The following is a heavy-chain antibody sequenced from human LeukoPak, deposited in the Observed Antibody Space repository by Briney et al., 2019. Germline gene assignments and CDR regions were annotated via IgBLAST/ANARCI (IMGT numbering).Heavy chain of an antibody. CDR3: AIPVSGSSGWYYNY. J-gene: IGHJ4*02. Sequence: PSETLSLTCAVYGGSFSGYYWSWIRQPPGKGLEWIGEINHSGSTNYNPSLKSRVTISVGTSKNQFSLKLSSVTAADTAVYYCAIPVSGSSGWYYNYWGQGTLVTVSS. CDR2: INHSGST. V-gene: IGHV4-34*01. D-gene: IGHD3-10*01. CDR1: GGSFSGYY.